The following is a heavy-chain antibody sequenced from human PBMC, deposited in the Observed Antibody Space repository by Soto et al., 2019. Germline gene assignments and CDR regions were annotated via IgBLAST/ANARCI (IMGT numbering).Heavy chain of an antibody. D-gene: IGHD4-17*01. Sequence: QIQLVQSGAEVKKPGASVKVSCKASGYPFTGYSVGWVRQAPGQGPEWMGWISAYSGDTYYAQRFQDRLTMTTDASTSTAYMDLRSLRSDDTAVYYCARLSGSYGDYAWSLKYWGQGTLVTVSS. V-gene: IGHV1-18*01. CDR2: ISAYSGDT. J-gene: IGHJ4*02. CDR3: ARLSGSYGDYAWSLKY. CDR1: GYPFTGYS.